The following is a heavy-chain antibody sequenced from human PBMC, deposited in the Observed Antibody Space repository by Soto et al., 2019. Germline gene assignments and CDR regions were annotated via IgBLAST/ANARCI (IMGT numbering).Heavy chain of an antibody. CDR1: GGSISSYY. D-gene: IGHD6-13*01. Sequence: SETLSLTCTVSGGSISSYYWSWIRQPPGKGLEWIGYIYYSGSTNYNPSLKSRVTILVDTSKNQFSLKLSSVTAADTAVYYCARRGVAAFSRGFFDYWGQGTLVTVSS. J-gene: IGHJ4*02. CDR3: ARRGVAAFSRGFFDY. V-gene: IGHV4-59*08. CDR2: IYYSGST.